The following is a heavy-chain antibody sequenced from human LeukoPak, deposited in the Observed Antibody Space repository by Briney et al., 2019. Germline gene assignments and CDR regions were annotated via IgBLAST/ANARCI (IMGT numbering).Heavy chain of an antibody. CDR3: ARVSPTGGLAY. D-gene: IGHD1-1*01. Sequence: SETLSLTCTVSGGSISSYYWSWIRQPPGKGLEWIGHIYYNGSTNYNPSLKSRVALSVDTSKNQFSLKVNSVTPTDAAVYYCARVSPTGGLAYWGQGTLVTVSS. V-gene: IGHV4-59*01. J-gene: IGHJ4*02. CDR2: IYYNGST. CDR1: GGSISSYY.